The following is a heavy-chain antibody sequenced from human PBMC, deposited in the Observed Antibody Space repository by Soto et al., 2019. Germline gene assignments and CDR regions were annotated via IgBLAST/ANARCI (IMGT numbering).Heavy chain of an antibody. V-gene: IGHV1-8*01. J-gene: IGHJ4*02. CDR3: AKWGQGPASGPNFDV. CDR1: GYTFTNYD. Sequence: ASVKVSCKTSGYTFTNYDINWVRQAPGQGLEWMGWMNPNSGNTGYAQQFQGRVSMTSNTAISTAYMELSGLRSEDSGMYFCAKWGQGPASGPNFDVWGQGTLVTVSS. D-gene: IGHD6-13*01. CDR2: MNPNSGNT.